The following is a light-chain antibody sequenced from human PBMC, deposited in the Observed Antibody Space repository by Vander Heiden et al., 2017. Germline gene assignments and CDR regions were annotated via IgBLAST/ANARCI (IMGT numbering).Light chain of an antibody. J-gene: IGLJ1*01. CDR2: EVN. CDR3: CSYAGSSTFFV. V-gene: IGLV2-23*02. Sequence: QSALTQPASVSGSPGPSITISCTGTSSDVGSYNLVSWYQQQPGKAPKLMIYEVNKRPSGVSNRFSGSKSGNTASLTISGLQAEDEADYYCCSYAGSSTFFVFGTGTKVTVL. CDR1: SSDVGSYNL.